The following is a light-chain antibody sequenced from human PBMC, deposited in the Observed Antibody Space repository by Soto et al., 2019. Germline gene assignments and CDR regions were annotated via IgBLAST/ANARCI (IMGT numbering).Light chain of an antibody. CDR2: LGS. V-gene: IGKV2-28*01. J-gene: IGKJ1*01. Sequence: DIVLTQSPLSLPVTPGEPASISCRSSQSLLHSNGNIYLDWYLQKPGQSQQLLIYLGSIRASGVPDRFSGRGSGTDFTLKITRVEAEDVGVYYFMQAIQAPRTFGLGTKVEI. CDR3: MQAIQAPRT. CDR1: QSLLHSNGNIY.